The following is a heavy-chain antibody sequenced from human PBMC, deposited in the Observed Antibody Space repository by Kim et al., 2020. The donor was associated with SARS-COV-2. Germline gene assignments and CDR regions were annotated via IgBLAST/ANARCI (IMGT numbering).Heavy chain of an antibody. J-gene: IGHJ6*02. CDR3: AKDKGIAAAGTYYYYYGMDV. V-gene: IGHV3-43*01. Sequence: RFTISRDNSKNSLYLQMNSLRTEDTALYYCAKDKGIAAAGTYYYYYGMDVWGQGTTVTVSS. D-gene: IGHD6-13*01.